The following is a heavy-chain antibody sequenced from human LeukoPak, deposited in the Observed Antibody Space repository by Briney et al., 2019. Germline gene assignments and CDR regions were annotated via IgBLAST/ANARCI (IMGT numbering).Heavy chain of an antibody. CDR3: AKDRPGAAIDY. CDR1: GFTFSSYG. J-gene: IGHJ4*02. Sequence: GGSLRLSCAASGFTFSSYGMHWVRQAPGKGLEWVAVISYDGSNKYYADSVKGRFTISRDNSKNTLYLQMNSLRAEDTAVYYCAKDRPGAAIDYWGQGTLVTVS. V-gene: IGHV3-30*18. D-gene: IGHD1-26*01. CDR2: ISYDGSNK.